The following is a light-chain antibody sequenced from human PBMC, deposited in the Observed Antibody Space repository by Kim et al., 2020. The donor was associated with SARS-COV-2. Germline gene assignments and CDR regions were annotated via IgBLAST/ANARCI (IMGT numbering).Light chain of an antibody. CDR2: EVS. CDR3: CSYAGSML. CDR1: SSDVGSSNL. Sequence: QSALTQPASVSGSPGQSITISCTGTSSDVGSSNLVSWYQQYPGKAPNLMIYEVSKRPSGVSNRFSGSKSGNTASLTISGLQAEDEADYYCCSYAGSMLFGGGTQMTVL. V-gene: IGLV2-23*02. J-gene: IGLJ2*01.